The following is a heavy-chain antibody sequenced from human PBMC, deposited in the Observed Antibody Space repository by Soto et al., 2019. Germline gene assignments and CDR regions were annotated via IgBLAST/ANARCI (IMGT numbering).Heavy chain of an antibody. D-gene: IGHD3-22*01. CDR3: AKDSHYYDSSGYNADAFDI. Sequence: PVGSLRLSCAASGFTFSSCAMSWVRQAPGKGLEWVSAISGSGGSTYYADSVKGRFTISRDNSKNTLYLQMNSLRAEDTAVYYCAKDSHYYDSSGYNADAFDIWGQGTMVTVSS. CDR2: ISGSGGST. CDR1: GFTFSSCA. V-gene: IGHV3-23*01. J-gene: IGHJ3*02.